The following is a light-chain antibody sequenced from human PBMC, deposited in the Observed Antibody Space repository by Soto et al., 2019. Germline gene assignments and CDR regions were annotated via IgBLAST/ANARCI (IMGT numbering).Light chain of an antibody. J-gene: IGKJ1*01. V-gene: IGKV1-5*03. CDR1: QTISSW. CDR3: QHYNSYSEA. Sequence: DIHMTHSPSSLSASVLDRVTITFRASQTISSWLAWYQQKPGKAPKLLIYKASTLKSGVPSRFSGSGSGTEFTLTISSLQPDDFATYYCQHYNSYSEAFGQGTKVDI. CDR2: KAS.